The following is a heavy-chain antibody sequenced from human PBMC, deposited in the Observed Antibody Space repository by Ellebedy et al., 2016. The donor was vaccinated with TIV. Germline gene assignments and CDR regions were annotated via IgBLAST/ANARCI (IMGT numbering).Heavy chain of an antibody. CDR2: MYHFGTT. CDR1: GASVSSANW. CDR3: ARADVRGAKFYFDL. Sequence: MPSETLSLTCTVSGASVSSANWWNWIRQSPGTGLEWIGEMYHFGTTNYNPSLWGRVTISVDKSNNQFSLKLSSVTAADTAVYYCARADVRGAKFYFDLWGQGTLVTVSS. D-gene: IGHD3-10*01. J-gene: IGHJ4*02. V-gene: IGHV4-4*02.